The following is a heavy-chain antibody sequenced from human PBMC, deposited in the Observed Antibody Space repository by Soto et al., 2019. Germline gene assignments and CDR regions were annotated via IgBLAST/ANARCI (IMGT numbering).Heavy chain of an antibody. D-gene: IGHD3-10*01. J-gene: IGHJ6*02. CDR2: ILNDGSNR. V-gene: IGHV3-33*01. CDR1: GFTFSNYG. Sequence: QVQLVESGGGVVQPGRSLTLSCAASGFTFSNYGMHWVRQDPGKGLEWVAVILNDGSNRYHADSVKDRFTISRDNSKNTLYLQMNSLRAEDTAVYYCARDDEYSGNGMDVWGQGTRVTVS. CDR3: ARDDEYSGNGMDV.